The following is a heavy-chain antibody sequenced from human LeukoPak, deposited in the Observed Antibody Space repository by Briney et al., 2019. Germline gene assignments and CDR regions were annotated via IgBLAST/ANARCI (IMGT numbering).Heavy chain of an antibody. Sequence: WASVKVSCKASGYTFTSYYMHWVRQAPGQGLEWMGIINPSGGSTSYAQKFQGRVTMTRVTSTSTVYMELRSLRSDDTAVYYCARDASEDSVVPAAIGNYWGQGTLVTVSS. J-gene: IGHJ4*02. CDR1: GYTFTSYY. CDR2: INPSGGST. V-gene: IGHV1-46*01. D-gene: IGHD2-2*02. CDR3: ARDASEDSVVPAAIGNY.